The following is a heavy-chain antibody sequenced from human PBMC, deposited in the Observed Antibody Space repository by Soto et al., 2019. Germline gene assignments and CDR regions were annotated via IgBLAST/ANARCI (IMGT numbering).Heavy chain of an antibody. V-gene: IGHV4-59*01. CDR1: GGSISSYY. CDR2: IYYSGST. Sequence: QVQLQESGPGLVKASETLSLTCTVSGGSISSYYWSWIRQPPGKGLEWIGYIYYSGSTNYNPSLKSRVTIAVDTSKNQFSRKLSSVTAADTAGYYCARDAEVAAAGTGLWFDLWGLGTLVTVSS. J-gene: IGHJ5*02. CDR3: ARDAEVAAAGTGLWFDL. D-gene: IGHD6-13*01.